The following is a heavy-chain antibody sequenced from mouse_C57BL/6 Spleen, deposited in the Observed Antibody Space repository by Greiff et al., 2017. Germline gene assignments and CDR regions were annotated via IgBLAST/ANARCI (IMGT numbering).Heavy chain of an antibody. CDR1: GFSLTSYG. Sequence: VKLVESGPGLVQPSQSLSITCPVSGFSLTSYGVHWVRQSPGKGLEWLGVIWSDGSTDYNAAFISRLSISKDNSKSQVFFKMNSLQADDTAIYYCARPGNGAMDYWGQGTSVTVSS. V-gene: IGHV2-2*01. D-gene: IGHD2-1*01. J-gene: IGHJ4*01. CDR3: ARPGNGAMDY. CDR2: IWSDGST.